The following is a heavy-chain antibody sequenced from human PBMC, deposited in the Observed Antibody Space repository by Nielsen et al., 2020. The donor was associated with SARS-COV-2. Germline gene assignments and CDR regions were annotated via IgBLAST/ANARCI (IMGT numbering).Heavy chain of an antibody. Sequence: SETLSLTCTVSGGSISSYYWSWIRQPPGKGLEWIGYIYYSGSTNYNPSLKSRVTISVDTSKNQFSLKLSSVTAADTAVYYCARLAVAGTPLSYYYYYGMDVWGQGTTVTVSS. V-gene: IGHV4-59*08. CDR3: ARLAVAGTPLSYYYYYGMDV. J-gene: IGHJ6*02. D-gene: IGHD6-19*01. CDR2: IYYSGST. CDR1: GGSISSYY.